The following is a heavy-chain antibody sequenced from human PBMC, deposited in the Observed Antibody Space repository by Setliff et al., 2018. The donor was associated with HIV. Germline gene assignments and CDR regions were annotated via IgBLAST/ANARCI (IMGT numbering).Heavy chain of an antibody. J-gene: IGHJ4*02. V-gene: IGHV1-46*01. CDR3: ARDLRGTQSSDY. CDR1: GYAFTSQF. Sequence: ASVKVSCKASGYAFTSQFMHWVRQAPGQGLEWMGIISPSGDRTTYAQRFRGRVTMTSDTSTGTVYMELSNLRSEDTAVYYCARDLRGTQSSDYWGQGTLVTVS. CDR2: ISPSGDRT. D-gene: IGHD1-1*01.